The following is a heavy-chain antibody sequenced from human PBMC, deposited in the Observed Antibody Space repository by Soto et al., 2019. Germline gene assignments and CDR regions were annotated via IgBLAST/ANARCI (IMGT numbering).Heavy chain of an antibody. CDR2: VSYGGST. CDR3: GRHRRETGTYAQPLDP. V-gene: IGHV4-39*01. Sequence: PSEALSLTGTVAGGSISSSRYYGSWTRQPPGKGPDWIGSVSYGGSTYHNPSLRSRVTISVDTSKSQFFLDLTSVTAADTAIYYCGRHRRETGTYAQPLDPWGQGTLVTVS. J-gene: IGHJ5*02. D-gene: IGHD1-1*01. CDR1: GGSISSSRYY.